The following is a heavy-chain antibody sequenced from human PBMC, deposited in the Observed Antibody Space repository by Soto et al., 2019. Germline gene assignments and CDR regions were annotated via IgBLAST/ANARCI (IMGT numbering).Heavy chain of an antibody. Sequence: ASVKVSCKASGYTFTGYYMHWVRQAPGQGLEWMGWINPNSGGTNYAQKFQGWVTMTRDTSISTAYMELSRLRSDDTAVYYCARVSGNWNYGIHFDYWGQGTLVTVSS. V-gene: IGHV1-2*04. CDR1: GYTFTGYY. CDR2: INPNSGGT. CDR3: ARVSGNWNYGIHFDY. J-gene: IGHJ4*02. D-gene: IGHD1-7*01.